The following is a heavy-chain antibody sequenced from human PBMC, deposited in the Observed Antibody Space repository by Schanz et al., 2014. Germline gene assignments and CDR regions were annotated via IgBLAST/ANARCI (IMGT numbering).Heavy chain of an antibody. Sequence: QVQLLESGGGVVQPGGSLRLSCSASGFTFSSYSMYWVRQAPGKGLEYVSVISSNGGSTDFADSVKGRFTISRDNSKNTVYLQMDSLRPEDTAVYFCAKDTGYCHGGACYCFEYWGLGILXTVSS. CDR3: AKDTGYCHGGACYCFEY. CDR1: GFTFSSYS. CDR2: ISSNGGST. J-gene: IGHJ4*02. D-gene: IGHD2-8*02. V-gene: IGHV3-64*04.